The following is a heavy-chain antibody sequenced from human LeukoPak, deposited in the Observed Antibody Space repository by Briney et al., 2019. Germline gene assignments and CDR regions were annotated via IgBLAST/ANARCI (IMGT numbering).Heavy chain of an antibody. V-gene: IGHV3-30-3*01. CDR3: ARGTAREGAFDL. CDR1: TFTFRTYS. CDR2: VSSDGSLK. J-gene: IGHJ3*01. Sequence: GGSLRLSCAASTFTFRTYSMHWVRQAPGKGLEWVAFVSSDGSLKHYPDSMKGRFTISRNNFQNMLSLQMNSLRPEDTALYYCARGTAREGAFDLWGQGTLVTVSS.